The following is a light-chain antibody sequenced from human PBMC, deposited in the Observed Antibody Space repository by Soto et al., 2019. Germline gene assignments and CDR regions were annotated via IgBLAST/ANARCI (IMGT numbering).Light chain of an antibody. CDR1: SSDVGNYNL. J-gene: IGLJ1*01. CDR3: CSYADSSTYV. Sequence: QSVLTQPASVSGSPGQSITISCTGTSSDVGNYNLVSWYQQHPGKAPKLIIYEDTKRPSGVSNRFSGSKSGNTASLTISGLQAEDEADYYCCSYADSSTYVFGTGTKGTVL. V-gene: IGLV2-23*01. CDR2: EDT.